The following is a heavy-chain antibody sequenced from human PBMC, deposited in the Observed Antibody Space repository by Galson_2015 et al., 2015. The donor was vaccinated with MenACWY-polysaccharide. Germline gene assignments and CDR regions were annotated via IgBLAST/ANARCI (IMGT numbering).Heavy chain of an antibody. V-gene: IGHV5-51*01. Sequence: QSGAEVKKPGESLKISCKGSGYSFTNYWIAWVRQMPGKGLEWMGIIHPGDSDTRYSPSFQGQVTISADKSISTAYLQWSGLRASDTAMYYCARHEPAESLRYSVYDSSEYYFDYWGQGTLVTVSS. CDR2: IHPGDSDT. CDR1: GYSFTNYW. J-gene: IGHJ4*02. D-gene: IGHD5/OR15-5a*01. CDR3: ARHEPAESLRYSVYDSSEYYFDY.